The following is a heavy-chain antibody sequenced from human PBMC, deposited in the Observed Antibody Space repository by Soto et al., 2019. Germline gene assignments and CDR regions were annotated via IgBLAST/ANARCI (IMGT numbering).Heavy chain of an antibody. V-gene: IGHV4-61*01. Sequence: SETLSLTCTVSGGSVSSNSYYWSWIRQPPGKGLEWIAYIYYSGGTNYNPSLKSRVTISVDTSKNQFSLKLSSVTAADTAVYYCAAGWNPRPLDYWGQGTLVTVSS. CDR3: AAGWNPRPLDY. CDR1: GGSVSSNSYY. J-gene: IGHJ4*02. D-gene: IGHD1-1*01. CDR2: IYYSGGT.